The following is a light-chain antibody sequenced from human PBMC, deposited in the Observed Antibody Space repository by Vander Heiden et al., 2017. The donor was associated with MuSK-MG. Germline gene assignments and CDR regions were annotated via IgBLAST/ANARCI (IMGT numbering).Light chain of an antibody. CDR3: QVWDSSSDHAV. Sequence: SYVLTQPPSVSVAPGQTARITCGGDNIGTKRVHWYQQRPGQAPVLFSFYDSDRPSGIPERFSGSNYGSTAALTISGVEGGDEADYFCQVWDSSSDHAVFGGGTKRTVL. V-gene: IGLV3-21*04. CDR2: YDS. CDR1: NIGTKR. J-gene: IGLJ3*02.